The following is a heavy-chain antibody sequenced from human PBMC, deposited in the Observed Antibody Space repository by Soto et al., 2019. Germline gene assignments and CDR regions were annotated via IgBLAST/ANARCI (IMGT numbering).Heavy chain of an antibody. CDR3: AKAREIGVVITTSFDY. J-gene: IGHJ4*02. V-gene: IGHV3-23*01. D-gene: IGHD3-22*01. Sequence: EVHLLESGGGLVQPGGSLTLSCAASGFTFSTYAMSWVRQAPGKGLEWVSGLSGSGTTAYYAESVRGRLTISRDNXKXXLYLRMNSLRAEDTAVYYCAKAREIGVVITTSFDYWGQGTLVTVSS. CDR2: LSGSGTTA. CDR1: GFTFSTYA.